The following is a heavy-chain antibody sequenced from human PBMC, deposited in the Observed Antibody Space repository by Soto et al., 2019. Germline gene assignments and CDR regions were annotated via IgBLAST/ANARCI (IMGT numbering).Heavy chain of an antibody. CDR2: INHSGST. J-gene: IGHJ4*02. V-gene: IGHV4-34*01. D-gene: IGHD6-19*01. CDR3: ARGNSSGWESDY. CDR1: GGSFSGYN. Sequence: QVQLQKWGAGLLKPSETLSLTCAVYGGSFSGYNWSWIRQPPGKGLEWIGEINHSGSTNYNPSLKSRVTISVDSSTNQFSLKLSSVTAADTAVYYCARGNSSGWESDYWCQGTLLTVSS.